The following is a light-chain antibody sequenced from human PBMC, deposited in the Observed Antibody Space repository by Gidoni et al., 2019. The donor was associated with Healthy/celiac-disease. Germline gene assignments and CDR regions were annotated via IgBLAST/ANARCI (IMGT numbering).Light chain of an antibody. V-gene: IGKV1-39*01. CDR1: QSISSY. Sequence: DIQITQSPSSLSASVGDRVTITCRASQSISSYLNWYQQKPGKAPNLLIYAASSLQSGVPSRFSGSGSGTDFTLTISSLQPEDFATYYCQQSYSTPRYTFGQGTKLEIK. CDR3: QQSYSTPRYT. CDR2: AAS. J-gene: IGKJ2*01.